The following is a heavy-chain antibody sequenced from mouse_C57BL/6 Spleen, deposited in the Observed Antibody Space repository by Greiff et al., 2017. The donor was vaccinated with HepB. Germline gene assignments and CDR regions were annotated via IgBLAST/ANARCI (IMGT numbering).Heavy chain of an antibody. V-gene: IGHV1-26*01. CDR3: ARTGLYDYDYFDV. CDR2: INPNNGGT. Sequence: EVQLQQSGPELVKPGASVKISCKASGYTFTDYYMNWVKQSHGKSLEWIGDINPNNGGTSYNQKFKGKATLTVDKSSSTAYMELRSLTSEDYAVYYCARTGLYDYDYFDVWGTGTTVTVSS. J-gene: IGHJ1*03. D-gene: IGHD2-4*01. CDR1: GYTFTDYY.